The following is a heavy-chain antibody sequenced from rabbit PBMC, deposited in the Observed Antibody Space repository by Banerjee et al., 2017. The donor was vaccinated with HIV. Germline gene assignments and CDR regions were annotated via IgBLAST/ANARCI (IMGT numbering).Heavy chain of an antibody. CDR2: IYTSSGST. V-gene: IGHV1S40*01. D-gene: IGHD8-1*01. Sequence: QSLEESGGDLVKPGASLTLTCTASGFSFGSSYCMCWVRQAPGKGLEWIGCIYTSSGSTWYASWAKGRFTISKTSSTTVTLQTTSLTAADTATYFCARSAGGGSSTYYFNLWGPGTLVTVS. CDR3: ARSAGGGSSTYYFNL. J-gene: IGHJ4*01. CDR1: GFSFGSSYC.